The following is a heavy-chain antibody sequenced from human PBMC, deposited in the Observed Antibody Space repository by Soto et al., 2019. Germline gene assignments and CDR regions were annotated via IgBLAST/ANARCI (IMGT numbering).Heavy chain of an antibody. V-gene: IGHV1-8*02. CDR2: MNPNSGNT. CDR3: ARDKLIVATIKGYYYGMDV. J-gene: IGHJ6*02. CDR1: GYTFTGYY. D-gene: IGHD5-12*01. Sequence: GASVKVSCKASGYTFTGYYMHWVRQAPGQGLEWMGWMNPNSGNTGYAQKFQGRVTMTRNTSISTAYMELSSLRSDDTAVYYCARDKLIVATIKGYYYGMDVWGQGTRVTVSS.